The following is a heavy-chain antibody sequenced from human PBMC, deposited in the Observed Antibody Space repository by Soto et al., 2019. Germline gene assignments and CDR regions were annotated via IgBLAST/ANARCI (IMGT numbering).Heavy chain of an antibody. Sequence: SETLSLTCAVSSGSISSSNWWSWVRQPPGKGLEWIGEIYHSGSTNYNPSLKSRVTISVDKSKNQFSLKLSSVTAADTAVYYCARVGYGDYENWFDPWGQGTLVTVSS. D-gene: IGHD4-17*01. CDR2: IYHSGST. V-gene: IGHV4-4*02. CDR1: SGSISSSNW. CDR3: ARVGYGDYENWFDP. J-gene: IGHJ5*02.